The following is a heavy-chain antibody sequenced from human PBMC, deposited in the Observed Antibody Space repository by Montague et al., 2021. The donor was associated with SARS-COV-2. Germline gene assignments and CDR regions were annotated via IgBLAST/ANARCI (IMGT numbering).Heavy chain of an antibody. CDR1: GDSMNNYY. D-gene: IGHD6-13*01. Sequence: SETLSLTCTVSGDSMNNYYWSWIRQPPGKGLEWIGYINYSGSTHYNPSLQSRVTLSKDTSKHQFSLRLTSVTAADTAMYFCARAPIYRSSWYAYFDYWGQGTLVTVSS. CDR3: ARAPIYRSSWYAYFDY. V-gene: IGHV4-59*01. CDR2: INYSGST. J-gene: IGHJ4*02.